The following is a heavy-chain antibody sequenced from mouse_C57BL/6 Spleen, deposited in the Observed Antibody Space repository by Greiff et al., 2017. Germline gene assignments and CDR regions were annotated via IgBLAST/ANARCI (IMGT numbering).Heavy chain of an antibody. D-gene: IGHD1-1*01. CDR2: VYPSNGGT. J-gene: IGHJ1*03. Sequence: EVQLQEPGPVLVKPGPSVKISCKASGFTFTDYYMHWVKQSPGQSLEWIGLVYPSNGGTSYNQKFKGKATLTVDTSSSTAYMELTSLTSEDSAVNSCARGYYCSRPWYFDVWGTGTTVTVSS. V-gene: IGHV1-36*01. CDR3: ARGYYCSRPWYFDV. CDR1: GFTFTDYY.